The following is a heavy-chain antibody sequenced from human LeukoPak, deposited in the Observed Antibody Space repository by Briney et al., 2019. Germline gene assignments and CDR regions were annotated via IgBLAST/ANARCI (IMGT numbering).Heavy chain of an antibody. CDR1: GGSISSGSYY. CDR2: IYTSGST. CDR3: ARFYCSSTSCAIDY. Sequence: SQTLSLTCTVSGGSISSGSYYWSWIRQPAGKGLEWIGRIYTSGSTNYNPSLKSRVTISVDTSKNQFSLKLSSVTAADTAVYYCARFYCSSTSCAIDYWSQGTLVTVSS. J-gene: IGHJ4*02. V-gene: IGHV4-61*02. D-gene: IGHD2-2*01.